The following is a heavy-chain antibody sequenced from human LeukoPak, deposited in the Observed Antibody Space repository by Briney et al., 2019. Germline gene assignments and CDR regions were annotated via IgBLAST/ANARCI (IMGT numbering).Heavy chain of an antibody. CDR1: GFTFSSYA. V-gene: IGHV3-23*01. CDR3: AKDQGSSGYSVFDY. J-gene: IGHJ4*02. D-gene: IGHD3-22*01. Sequence: PGGSLRLSCAASGFTFSSYAMSWVRQALGSGLEWVSAIGPGGGSTFYADSVKGRFTISRDNSKNTLYLQMNSLRAEDTAEYYCAKDQGSSGYSVFDYWGQGTLVTVSS. CDR2: IGPGGGST.